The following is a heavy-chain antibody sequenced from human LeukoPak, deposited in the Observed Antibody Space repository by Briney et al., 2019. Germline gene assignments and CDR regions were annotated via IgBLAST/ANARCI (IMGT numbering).Heavy chain of an antibody. CDR3: ATGVVGYSFFRSDY. CDR2: INPNSGGT. Sequence: GASVKVSCKASGYTFTGYYMHWVRQAPGQGLEWMGWINPNSGGTNYAQKFQGRVTMTRDTSISTAYMELSSLRSEDTAVYYCATGVVGYSFFRSDYWGQGTLVTVSS. V-gene: IGHV1-2*02. CDR1: GYTFTGYY. J-gene: IGHJ4*02. D-gene: IGHD2-2*01.